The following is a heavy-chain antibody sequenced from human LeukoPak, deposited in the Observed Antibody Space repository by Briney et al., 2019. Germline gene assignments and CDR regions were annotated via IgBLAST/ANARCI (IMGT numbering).Heavy chain of an antibody. CDR3: AKEAGDRSGYYAFDI. CDR1: GFTFDDYA. D-gene: IGHD3-22*01. CDR2: ISWNGGTI. Sequence: PGRSLRLSCAASGFTFDDYAMHWVRQAPGKGLEWVSGISWNGGTIAYADSVKGRFTISRDNAKSSLYLLMSSLRAEDTAFYYCAKEAGDRSGYYAFDIWGQGTMVTVSS. J-gene: IGHJ3*02. V-gene: IGHV3-9*01.